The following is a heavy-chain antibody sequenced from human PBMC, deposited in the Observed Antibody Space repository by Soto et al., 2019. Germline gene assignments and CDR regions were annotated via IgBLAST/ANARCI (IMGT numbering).Heavy chain of an antibody. V-gene: IGHV4-31*03. J-gene: IGHJ4*02. CDR1: GESISSGGYY. Sequence: QVQLQESGPGLVKASQTLSLICSVSGESISSGGYYWSWIRHHSGKGLEWIGYIYDSESAYYNPSLKSRVTISMDTSKNPFAMKLSSVTAADTAVYSCARASSSSSAADYWGQGTLITVSS. CDR3: ARASSSSSAADY. D-gene: IGHD6-6*01. CDR2: IYDSESA.